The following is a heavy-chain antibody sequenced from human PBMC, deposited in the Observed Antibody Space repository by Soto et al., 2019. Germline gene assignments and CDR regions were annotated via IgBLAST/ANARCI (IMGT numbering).Heavy chain of an antibody. CDR3: ARVGALGSRSCFDY. V-gene: IGHV4-34*01. D-gene: IGHD6-13*01. CDR1: GGSFSGHY. Sequence: QVQLQQWGAGLLKPSETLSLTCAVSGGSFSGHYWSWIRQPPGKGLEWIGELNHSGSTNYNPSLKSRVTISVDTSKNQFSLKLSSVTAADTAVYFCARVGALGSRSCFDYWGQGTLVTVSS. CDR2: LNHSGST. J-gene: IGHJ4*02.